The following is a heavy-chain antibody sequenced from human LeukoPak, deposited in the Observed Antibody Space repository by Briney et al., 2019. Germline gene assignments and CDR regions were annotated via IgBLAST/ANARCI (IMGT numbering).Heavy chain of an antibody. CDR1: GYTFTGYY. CDR3: ARQDYYDSSGTHPFDF. CDR2: TSPNSGGT. D-gene: IGHD3-22*01. V-gene: IGHV1-2*02. Sequence: GASVKVSCKASGYTFTGYYMHWVRQAPGQGLEWVGWTSPNSGGTNSAQKFQGRVTMTRDTSISTAYMELSRLRSDDTAVYYCARQDYYDSSGTHPFDFWGQGTLVTVSS. J-gene: IGHJ4*02.